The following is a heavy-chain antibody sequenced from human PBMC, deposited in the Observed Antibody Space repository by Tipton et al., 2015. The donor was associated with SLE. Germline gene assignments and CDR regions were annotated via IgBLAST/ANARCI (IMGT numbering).Heavy chain of an antibody. Sequence: SLRLSCAASGFTFSSYEMNWVRQAPGKGLEWVSYISSSGSTIYYADSVKGRFTISRDNAKNSLYLQMNSLRAEDTAVYYCARSLDTAILDYWGQGTLVTVSS. CDR1: GFTFSSYE. J-gene: IGHJ4*02. CDR3: ARSLDTAILDY. V-gene: IGHV3-48*03. CDR2: ISSSGSTI. D-gene: IGHD5-18*01.